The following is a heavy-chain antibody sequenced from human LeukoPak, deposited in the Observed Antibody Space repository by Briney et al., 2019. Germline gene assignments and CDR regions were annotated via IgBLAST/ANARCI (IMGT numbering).Heavy chain of an antibody. CDR1: GFTFSDYY. CDR2: ISSSGSTI. Sequence: GGSLRLSCAASGFTFSDYYMSWIRQAPGKGLEWVSYISSSGSTIYYADSVKGRFTISRDSAKNSLYLQMNSLRAEDTAVYYCARDPPGTFYDFWSGRTYYYYYMDVWGKGTTVIVSS. V-gene: IGHV3-11*01. CDR3: ARDPPGTFYDFWSGRTYYYYYMDV. D-gene: IGHD3-3*01. J-gene: IGHJ6*03.